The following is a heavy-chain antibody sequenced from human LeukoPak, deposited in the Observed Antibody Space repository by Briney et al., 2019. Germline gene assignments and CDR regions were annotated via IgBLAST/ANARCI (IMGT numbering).Heavy chain of an antibody. J-gene: IGHJ6*02. CDR2: MNPNSGNT. Sequence: ASVKVSCKASGYTFTSYDINWVRQATGQGLEWMGWMNPNSGNTGYAQKFQGRVTMTRNTSISTAYMELSSLRSEDTAVYYCARVLLSSSWSSSGYYYYGMGVWGQGTTVTVSS. D-gene: IGHD6-13*01. CDR1: GYTFTSYD. CDR3: ARVLLSSSWSSSGYYYYGMGV. V-gene: IGHV1-8*01.